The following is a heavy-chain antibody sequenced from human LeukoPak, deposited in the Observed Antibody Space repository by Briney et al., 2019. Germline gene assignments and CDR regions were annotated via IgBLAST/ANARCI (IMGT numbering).Heavy chain of an antibody. D-gene: IGHD2-15*01. Sequence: SETLSLTCTVSGGSISSYYWSWIRQPPGKGLEWIGYIYNSGTTNYNPSLKSRVTTSLDTSKNQFSLKLSSVTAADTAGYYCARVKGGGYVEYWGQGTLVTVSS. CDR2: IYNSGTT. V-gene: IGHV4-59*01. CDR1: GGSISSYY. J-gene: IGHJ4*02. CDR3: ARVKGGGYVEY.